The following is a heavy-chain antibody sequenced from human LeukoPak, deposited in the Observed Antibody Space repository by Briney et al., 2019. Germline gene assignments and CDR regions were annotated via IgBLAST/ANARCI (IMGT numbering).Heavy chain of an antibody. Sequence: SETLSLTCTVSGGSISSGGYYWSWIRQHPGKGLEWIGYIYYSRSTYYNPSLKSRVTISVDTSKNQFSLKLSSVTAADTAVYYCARLYGSGSYCDYWGQGTLVTVSS. CDR2: IYYSRST. CDR3: ARLYGSGSYCDY. D-gene: IGHD3-10*01. CDR1: GGSISSGGYY. V-gene: IGHV4-31*03. J-gene: IGHJ4*02.